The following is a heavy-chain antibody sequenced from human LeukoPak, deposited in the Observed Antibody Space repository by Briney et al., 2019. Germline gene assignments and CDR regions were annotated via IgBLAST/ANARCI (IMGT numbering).Heavy chain of an antibody. J-gene: IGHJ6*03. CDR1: GFTFSDYY. CDR2: ISSSGSTI. V-gene: IGHV3-11*01. CDR3: AYHLWSHYYYYMDV. D-gene: IGHD3-10*01. Sequence: GGSLRLSCAASGFTFSDYYMSWIRQAPGKGLEWVSYISSSGSTIYYADSVKGRFTISRDNSKNTLYLQMNSLRAEDTAVYYCAYHLWSHYYYYMDVWGKGTTVTVSS.